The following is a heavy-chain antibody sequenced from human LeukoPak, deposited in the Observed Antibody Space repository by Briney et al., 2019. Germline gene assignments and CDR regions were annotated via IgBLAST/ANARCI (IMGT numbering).Heavy chain of an antibody. CDR1: GYTFTGYY. D-gene: IGHD2-15*01. CDR3: ARGDLLLGYCSGGSCYYRDY. J-gene: IGHJ4*02. Sequence: ASVKVSCKASGYTFTGYYMHWVRQAPGQGLEWMGRINPNSGGTNYAQKFQGRVTMTRDTSISTAYIELSRLRSDDTAVYYCARGDLLLGYCSGGSCYYRDYWGQGTLVTVSS. CDR2: INPNSGGT. V-gene: IGHV1-2*06.